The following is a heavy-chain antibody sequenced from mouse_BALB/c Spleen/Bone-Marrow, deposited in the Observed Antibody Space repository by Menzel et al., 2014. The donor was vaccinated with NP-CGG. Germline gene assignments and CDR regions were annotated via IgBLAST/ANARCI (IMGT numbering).Heavy chain of an antibody. D-gene: IGHD1-1*02. Sequence: DVQLVESGGGLVQPGGSLKLSCAASGFAFSRYWMSWVRQAPGKGLEWIGEINPDSSTINYTPSLKDKFINSKNNAKNTLYLQMSKVRAEETAHYYCARRGGYFAYWGQGTLVTVSA. V-gene: IGHV4-1*02. CDR3: ARRGGYFAY. CDR2: INPDSSTI. CDR1: GFAFSRYW. J-gene: IGHJ3*01.